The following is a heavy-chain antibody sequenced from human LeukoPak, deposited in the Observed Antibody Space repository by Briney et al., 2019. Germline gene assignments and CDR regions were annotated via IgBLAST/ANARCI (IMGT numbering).Heavy chain of an antibody. Sequence: GGSLRLSCVASGFTFSSCWMTWVRQAPGKGLEWVANIKQDGSEKYYVDSVKGRFTISRDNAKESLYLQMSSLRAEDTAVYYCARDWYGSGWYYFDYWGQGTPVTVSS. D-gene: IGHD6-19*01. CDR2: IKQDGSEK. CDR3: ARDWYGSGWYYFDY. CDR1: GFTFSSCW. J-gene: IGHJ4*02. V-gene: IGHV3-7*03.